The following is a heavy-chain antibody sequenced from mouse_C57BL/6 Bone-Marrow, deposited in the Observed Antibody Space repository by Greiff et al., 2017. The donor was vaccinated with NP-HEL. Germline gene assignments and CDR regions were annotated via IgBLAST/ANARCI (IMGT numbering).Heavy chain of an antibody. CDR3: ASDYGDYYFDY. J-gene: IGHJ2*01. CDR1: GYTFTSYW. Sequence: QVQLQQPGAELVRPGTSVKLSCKASGYTFTSYWMHWVKQRPGQGLEWIGVIDPSDSYTNYNQKFKGKATLTVDTSSSTAYMQLSSLTSEDSAVYYCASDYGDYYFDYWGQGTTLTVSS. CDR2: IDPSDSYT. V-gene: IGHV1-59*01. D-gene: IGHD1-1*01.